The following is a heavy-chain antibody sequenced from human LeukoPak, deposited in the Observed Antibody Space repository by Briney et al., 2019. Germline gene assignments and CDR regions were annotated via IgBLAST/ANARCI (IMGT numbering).Heavy chain of an antibody. V-gene: IGHV4-59*08. J-gene: IGHJ3*01. CDR1: GVSISSYF. D-gene: IGHD2-15*01. CDR2: THYSGST. Sequence: SETLSLTCSVSGVSISSYFWTWIRQPPGKRLEWIGNTHYSGSTNYNPSLKGRVSISLDTSKNGFSLELTSVTAAGTAVYYCATSVGYHGSKNAFDVWGLGTMVTVSS. CDR3: ATSVGYHGSKNAFDV.